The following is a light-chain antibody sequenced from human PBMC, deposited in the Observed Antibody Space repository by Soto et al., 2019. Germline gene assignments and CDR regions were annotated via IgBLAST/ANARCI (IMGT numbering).Light chain of an antibody. CDR2: GAS. CDR1: QSVSSSY. Sequence: EIVLTQSPGTLSLSPGERATLSCRASQSVSSSYLAWYQQKPGQAPRLLIYGASSRATGIPDRFSGSGSGTDFNLTISRLEPEYFAVYYCQQYGSSPPMYTFGQGTKLEIK. J-gene: IGKJ2*01. V-gene: IGKV3-20*01. CDR3: QQYGSSPPMYT.